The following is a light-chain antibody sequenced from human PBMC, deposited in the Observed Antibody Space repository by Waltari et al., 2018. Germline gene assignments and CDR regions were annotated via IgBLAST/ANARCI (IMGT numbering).Light chain of an antibody. CDR1: QSVSSY. V-gene: IGKV3-11*01. J-gene: IGKJ4*01. Sequence: EIVLTPSPATLSLSPGERATLSCRASQSVSSYLAWYQQKPGQAPRLLIYDASNRATGIPARFSGSGSGTDFTLTIISLEPEDFAVYYCQQRSNWPPGLTFGGGTKVEIK. CDR3: QQRSNWPPGLT. CDR2: DAS.